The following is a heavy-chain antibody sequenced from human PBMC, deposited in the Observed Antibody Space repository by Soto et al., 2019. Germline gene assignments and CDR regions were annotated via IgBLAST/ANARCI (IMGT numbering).Heavy chain of an antibody. Sequence: QVQLQQWGAGLLKPSETLSLACAVYGGSFSGYYWSWIRQPPGKGLEWIGEINHSGSTNYNPSLKSRVTISVDTSKNQFSLKLSSVTAADTAVYYCARAHPYGTMVRGGNKYYYYMDVWGKGTTVTVSS. CDR2: INHSGST. CDR3: ARAHPYGTMVRGGNKYYYYMDV. CDR1: GGSFSGYY. D-gene: IGHD3-10*01. J-gene: IGHJ6*03. V-gene: IGHV4-34*01.